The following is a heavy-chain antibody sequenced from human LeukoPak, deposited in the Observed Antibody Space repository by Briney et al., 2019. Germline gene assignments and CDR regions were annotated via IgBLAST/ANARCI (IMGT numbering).Heavy chain of an antibody. J-gene: IGHJ4*02. Sequence: PGGSLRLSCAASGFTFNRFWMSWVRQAPGKGLEWVARIKQDGSEKMYVDSVKGRFIVSRDNGKNTVYLQMNSLRAEDTAVYYCGSGNWELGYWGQGTLVTVSS. V-gene: IGHV3-7*01. CDR3: GSGNWELGY. CDR2: IKQDGSEK. CDR1: GFTFNRFW. D-gene: IGHD1-14*01.